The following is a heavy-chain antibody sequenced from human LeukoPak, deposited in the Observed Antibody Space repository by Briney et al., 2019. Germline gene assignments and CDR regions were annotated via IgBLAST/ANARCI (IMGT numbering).Heavy chain of an antibody. J-gene: IGHJ4*02. CDR3: ARGAYYYGSGSSPFDY. D-gene: IGHD3-10*01. V-gene: IGHV1-18*01. CDR1: GYTFTSCG. CDR2: ISAYNGNT. Sequence: ASVKVSCKASGYTFTSCGISWVRQAPGQGLEWMGWISAYNGNTNYAQKLQGRVTMTTDTSTSTAYMELRSLRSDGTAVYYCARGAYYYGSGSSPFDYWGQGTLVTVSS.